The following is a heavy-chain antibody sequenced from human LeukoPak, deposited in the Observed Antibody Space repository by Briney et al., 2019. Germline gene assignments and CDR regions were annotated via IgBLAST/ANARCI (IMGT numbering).Heavy chain of an antibody. Sequence: PSETLSLTCTVSGYSISSGYYWGWIRQPPGKGLEWIGSIYHSGSTYYNPSLKSRVTISVDTSKNQFSLKLSSVTAADTAVYYCARSWEIQLWLEVDWFDPWGQGTLVTVSS. CDR3: ARSWEIQLWLEVDWFDP. D-gene: IGHD5-18*01. CDR2: IYHSGST. V-gene: IGHV4-38-2*02. J-gene: IGHJ5*02. CDR1: GYSISSGYY.